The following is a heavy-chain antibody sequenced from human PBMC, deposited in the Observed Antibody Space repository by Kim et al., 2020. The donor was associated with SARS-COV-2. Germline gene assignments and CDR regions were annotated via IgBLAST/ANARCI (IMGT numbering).Heavy chain of an antibody. D-gene: IGHD3-16*01. CDR1: GFTFSNYE. V-gene: IGHV3-48*03. CDR2: ISSSGTTI. Sequence: GGSLRLSCVASGFTFSNYEMNWVRQAPGKGLELVSHISSSGTTISYADSVKGRFTISRDNAKNSLYLQMNSLRAEDTAVYYCATWYARGSYAPLLDYWGQGALVTVSS. CDR3: ATWYARGSYAPLLDY. J-gene: IGHJ4*02.